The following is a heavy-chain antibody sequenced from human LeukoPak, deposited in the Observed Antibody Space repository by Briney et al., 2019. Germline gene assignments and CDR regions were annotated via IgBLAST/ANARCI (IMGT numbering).Heavy chain of an antibody. Sequence: GGSLRLSCAASGFTFSSYSMNWVRQAPGKGLEWVSSISSSSSYIYYADSVKGRFTISRDNAKNSLYLQMNSLRAEDTAVYYCASESSSWVSGSIDYWGQGTPVTVSS. CDR1: GFTFSSYS. V-gene: IGHV3-21*01. CDR2: ISSSSSYI. J-gene: IGHJ4*02. D-gene: IGHD6-13*01. CDR3: ASESSSWVSGSIDY.